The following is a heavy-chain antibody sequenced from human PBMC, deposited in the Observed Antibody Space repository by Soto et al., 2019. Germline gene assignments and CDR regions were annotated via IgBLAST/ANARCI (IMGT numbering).Heavy chain of an antibody. J-gene: IGHJ4*01. CDR3: ANALPPGSFYKPLDY. CDR2: IYYSGST. CDR1: GGSVSSGSYY. V-gene: IGHV4-61*01. D-gene: IGHD3-10*01. Sequence: SETLSLTCTVSGGSVSSGSYYWSWIRQPPGKGLEWIGYIYYSGSTNYNPSLKSRVTISVDTSKNQFSLKLSSVTAEDTAFYYCANALPPGSFYKPLDYWGHGTLVTV.